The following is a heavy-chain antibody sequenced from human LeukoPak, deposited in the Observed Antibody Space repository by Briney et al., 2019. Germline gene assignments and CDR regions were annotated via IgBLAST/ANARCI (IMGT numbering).Heavy chain of an antibody. CDR1: GFPFNTYA. D-gene: IGHD2-15*01. V-gene: IGHV3-64D*06. CDR2: ISSNGDNT. CDR3: TRDSALLGVAFDL. Sequence: GGSLRLSCSASGFPFNTYAIHWVRQAPGKGLEYVAGISSNGDNTDFADSAKGRFTISRDNSKSTLFLQMNSLRAEDTAVYFCTRDSALLGVAFDLWGQGTVVTVST. J-gene: IGHJ3*01.